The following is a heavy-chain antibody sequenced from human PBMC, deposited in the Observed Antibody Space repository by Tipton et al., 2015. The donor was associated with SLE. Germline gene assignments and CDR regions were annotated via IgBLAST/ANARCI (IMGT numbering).Heavy chain of an antibody. CDR2: IYYTGNT. J-gene: IGHJ3*02. CDR3: ARGRIRYTFHI. V-gene: IGHV4-59*11. Sequence: TLSLTCSVSGGSMSYHYWSWIRQPPGKGLEWIGYIYYTGNTNYNPSLKSRVTISVHTSKNQVSLKLNSVTAADTAVYYCARGRIRYTFHIWGQGTMVTVSS. D-gene: IGHD1-1*01. CDR1: GGSMSYHY.